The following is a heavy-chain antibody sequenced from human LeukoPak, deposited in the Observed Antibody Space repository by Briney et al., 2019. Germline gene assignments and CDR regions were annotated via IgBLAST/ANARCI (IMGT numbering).Heavy chain of an antibody. CDR3: ARDKGDYYDSSAPDY. CDR2: IDRDGSGT. Sequence: PGGSLRLSCAASGFTFSNYWMHWVRQVPGKGLVWVSRIDRDGSGTSYADSVKGRFTISRDNAKNTLYLQMNSLRAEDTAVYYCARDKGDYYDSSAPDYWGQGTLVTVSS. CDR1: GFTFSNYW. D-gene: IGHD3-22*01. J-gene: IGHJ4*02. V-gene: IGHV3-74*01.